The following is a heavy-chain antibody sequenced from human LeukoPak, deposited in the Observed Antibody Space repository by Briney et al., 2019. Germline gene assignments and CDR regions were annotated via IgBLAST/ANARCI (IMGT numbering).Heavy chain of an antibody. CDR3: ARDQGYGSGSSYSVLFDP. CDR2: IGSNSNII. CDR1: GFTFSSYN. D-gene: IGHD3-10*01. V-gene: IGHV3-48*01. Sequence: PGGSLRLSCAASGFTFSSYNMNWVRQAPGKGLEWVSHIGSNSNIIYYADSVMGRFTISRDNAKNSLCLQMNSLRAEDTAVYYCARDQGYGSGSSYSVLFDPWGQGTLVTVSS. J-gene: IGHJ5*02.